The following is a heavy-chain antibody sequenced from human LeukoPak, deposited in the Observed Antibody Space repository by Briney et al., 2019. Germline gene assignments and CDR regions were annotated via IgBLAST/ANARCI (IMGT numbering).Heavy chain of an antibody. CDR3: ARDRSYSSGFYYYYYGMDV. D-gene: IGHD6-19*01. Sequence: PETLSLTCTVSGGSISSYYWSWIRQPPGKGLEWIGYIYYSGSTNYNPSLKSRVTISVDTSKNQFSLKLSSVTAADTAVYYCARDRSYSSGFYYYYYGMDVWGKGTTVTVSS. CDR2: IYYSGST. J-gene: IGHJ6*04. CDR1: GGSISSYY. V-gene: IGHV4-59*01.